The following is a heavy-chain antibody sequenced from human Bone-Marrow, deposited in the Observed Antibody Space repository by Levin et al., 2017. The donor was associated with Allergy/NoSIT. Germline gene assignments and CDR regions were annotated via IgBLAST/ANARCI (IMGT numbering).Heavy chain of an antibody. V-gene: IGHV3-30-3*01. CDR1: GFTFRSYA. CDR2: ISYQGNTT. D-gene: IGHD3-10*01. J-gene: IGHJ3*02. CDR3: VIRGMTINAFDI. Sequence: GESLKISCAASGFTFRSYAIHWVRQAPGKGLEWVAVISYQGNTTSYTDSVEGRFTISRDNSQNTLFLQMNSLRTEDTAVYYCVIRGMTINAFDIWGQGTMVTVSS.